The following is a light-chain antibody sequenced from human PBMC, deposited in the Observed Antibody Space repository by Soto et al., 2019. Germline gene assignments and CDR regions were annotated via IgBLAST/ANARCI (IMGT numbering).Light chain of an antibody. CDR1: QGIGST. Sequence: EMVLTQSPDTLSVSPGECATLSCRASQGIGSTLAWYQQKPGQAPRLLIYGASTRATGIPARFSGSGSGTEFTLTISSLQSEDFAVYYCHQYVNWKWTFGQGTKVDIK. V-gene: IGKV3-15*01. J-gene: IGKJ1*01. CDR2: GAS. CDR3: HQYVNWKWT.